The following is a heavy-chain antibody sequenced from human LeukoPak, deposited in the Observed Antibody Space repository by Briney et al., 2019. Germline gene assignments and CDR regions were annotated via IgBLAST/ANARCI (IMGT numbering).Heavy chain of an antibody. V-gene: IGHV3-7*01. CDR3: ARESTAGYNSSWYGFRN. CDR2: INQDGSEK. J-gene: IGHJ1*01. CDR1: GISLSNYA. D-gene: IGHD6-13*01. Sequence: LPGGSLRLSCVVSGISLSNYAMTWVRQAPGKGLEWVANINQDGSEKYYVDSVKGRFTISRDNAKNSLFLQMGSLRVEDTAVYYCARESTAGYNSSWYGFRNWGQGTLVSVSS.